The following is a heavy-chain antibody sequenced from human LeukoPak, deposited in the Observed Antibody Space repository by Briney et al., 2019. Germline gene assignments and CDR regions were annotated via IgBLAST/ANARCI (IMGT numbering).Heavy chain of an antibody. V-gene: IGHV4-34*01. CDR2: INHSGST. J-gene: IGHJ1*01. CDR3: AGSGSYYTYFQH. CDR1: GGSFSGYY. D-gene: IGHD1-26*01. Sequence: SETLSLICAVYGGSFSGYYWSWIRQPPGKGLEWIGEINHSGSTNYNPSLKSRVTISVDTSKNQFSLKLSSVTAADTAVYYCAGSGSYYTYFQHWGQGTLVTVSP.